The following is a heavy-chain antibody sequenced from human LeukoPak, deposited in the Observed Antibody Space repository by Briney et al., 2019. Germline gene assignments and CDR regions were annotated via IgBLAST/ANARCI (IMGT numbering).Heavy chain of an antibody. CDR3: ARWGGGY. Sequence: GGSLRLSCAASGFTFSSYSMNWVRQAPGQGLEWVSSISSSSSYRYYADSVKGRFAISRDNANNSLYLQMNSLRDDDTAVYYCARWGGGYWGQGTLVTVSS. CDR2: ISSSSSYR. V-gene: IGHV3-21*01. D-gene: IGHD3-16*01. CDR1: GFTFSSYS. J-gene: IGHJ4*02.